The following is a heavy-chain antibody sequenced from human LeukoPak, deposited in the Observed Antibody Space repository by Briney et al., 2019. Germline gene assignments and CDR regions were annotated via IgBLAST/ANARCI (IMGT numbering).Heavy chain of an antibody. CDR2: MNPNSGNT. J-gene: IGHJ4*02. CDR1: GYTFTTFY. Sequence: ASVKVSCKASGYTFTTFYMYWVRQATGQGLEWMGWMNPNSGNTGYAQKFQGRVTMTRNTSISTAYMELSSLRSEDTAVYYCARSGLYDSSGYYSTDFDYWGQGTLVTVSS. V-gene: IGHV1-8*02. D-gene: IGHD3-22*01. CDR3: ARSGLYDSSGYYSTDFDY.